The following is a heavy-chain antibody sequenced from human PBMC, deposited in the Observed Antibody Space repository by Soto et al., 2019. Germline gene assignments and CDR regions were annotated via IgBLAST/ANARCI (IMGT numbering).Heavy chain of an antibody. V-gene: IGHV1-69*01. CDR3: ASLGYYYGSGSRTYYYYGMDV. Sequence: QVQLVQSGAEVKKPGSSVKVSCKASGGTFSSYAISWVRQAPGQGLEWMGGIIPSFGTANYAQKFQGRVTITADEATSTAYMVLSSLRSEDTALYYCASLGYYYGSGSRTYYYYGMDVGGQGTTVTVSS. J-gene: IGHJ6*02. D-gene: IGHD3-10*01. CDR1: GGTFSSYA. CDR2: IIPSFGTA.